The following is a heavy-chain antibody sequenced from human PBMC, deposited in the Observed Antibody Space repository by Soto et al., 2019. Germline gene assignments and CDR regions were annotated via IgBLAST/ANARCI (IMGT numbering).Heavy chain of an antibody. D-gene: IGHD3-16*01. CDR1: GFTFSGYG. CDR3: AKGITDTGGYYYYSMDV. J-gene: IGHJ6*02. CDR2: MSNDGSNK. Sequence: PGGSLRLSCVASGFTFSGYGMHWVRQAPGKGLEWVAVMSNDGSNKYYADSVKGRFTISRDNSKNMLYLQMNSLRTEDTAVYYCAKGITDTGGYYYYSMDVWGQGTAVTV. V-gene: IGHV3-30*18.